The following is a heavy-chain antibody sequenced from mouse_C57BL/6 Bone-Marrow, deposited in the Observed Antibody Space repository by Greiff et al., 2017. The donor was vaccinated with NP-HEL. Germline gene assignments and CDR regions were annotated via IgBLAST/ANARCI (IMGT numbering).Heavy chain of an antibody. D-gene: IGHD1-1*01. CDR3: ARYDYYGSSRGFAY. CDR2: IRNKANGYTT. CDR1: GFTFTDYY. V-gene: IGHV7-3*01. J-gene: IGHJ3*01. Sequence: EVKLQESGGGLVQPGGSLSLSCAASGFTFTDYYMSWVRQPPGTALEWLGFIRNKANGYTTEYNASLKGRFTISRDNSQSILYLQMNALRAEDSATYYCARYDYYGSSRGFAYWGQGTLVTVSA.